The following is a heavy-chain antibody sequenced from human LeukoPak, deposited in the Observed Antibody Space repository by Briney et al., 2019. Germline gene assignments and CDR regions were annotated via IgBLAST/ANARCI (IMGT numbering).Heavy chain of an antibody. V-gene: IGHV4-59*01. CDR1: GGSISSYY. J-gene: IGHJ3*02. CDR3: ARGPPGKENAFDI. D-gene: IGHD2-2*01. CDR2: IYYSGST. Sequence: LPETLSLTCTVSGGSISSYYWSWLRQPPGKGLEWIGYIYYSGSTNYNPSLKGRVTISVDTSKNQFSLNLSSVTAADTAVYYCARGPPGKENAFDIWGQGTMVTVSS.